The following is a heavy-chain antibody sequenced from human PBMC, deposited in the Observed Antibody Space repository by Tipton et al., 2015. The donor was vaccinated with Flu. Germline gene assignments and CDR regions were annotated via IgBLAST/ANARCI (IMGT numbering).Heavy chain of an antibody. CDR2: THPSGSA. CDR3: ARDRAFSDYYDSSGYVDALDI. V-gene: IGHV4-61*02. CDR1: GGSISSENFY. Sequence: TLSLTCIVSGGSISSENFYWTWIRQPAGKGLEWIGRTHPSGSATYSPSLKSRVAISVDTSKNQFSLRLSSVTAADTAMYYCARDRAFSDYYDSSGYVDALDIWGQGTLVTVSA. J-gene: IGHJ3*02. D-gene: IGHD3-22*01.